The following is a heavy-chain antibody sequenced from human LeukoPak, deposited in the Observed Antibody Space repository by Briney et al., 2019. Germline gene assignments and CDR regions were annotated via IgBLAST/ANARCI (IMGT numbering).Heavy chain of an antibody. CDR1: GGSISSYY. Sequence: SETLSLTRTVSGGSISSYYWSWIRQPPGKGLEWIGYIYYSGSTNYNPSLKSRVTISVDTSKNQFSLKLSSVTAADTAVYYCARDLKVGATGYFDYWGQGTLVTVSS. V-gene: IGHV4-59*01. CDR3: ARDLKVGATGYFDY. CDR2: IYYSGST. D-gene: IGHD1-26*01. J-gene: IGHJ4*02.